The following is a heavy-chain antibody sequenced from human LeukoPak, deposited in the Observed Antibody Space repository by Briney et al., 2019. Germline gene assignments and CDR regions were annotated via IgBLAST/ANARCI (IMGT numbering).Heavy chain of an antibody. CDR2: ISSSSSYI. J-gene: IGHJ6*02. CDR3: ARAEMVRLGYYYGMDV. Sequence: GGSLRLSCAASGFTSSSYSMNWVRQAPGKGLEWVSSISSSSSYIYYADSAKGRFTISRDNAKNSLYLLMNSLRAEDTAVYYCARAEMVRLGYYYGMDVWGQGTTVTVSS. V-gene: IGHV3-21*01. CDR1: GFTSSSYS. D-gene: IGHD3-10*01.